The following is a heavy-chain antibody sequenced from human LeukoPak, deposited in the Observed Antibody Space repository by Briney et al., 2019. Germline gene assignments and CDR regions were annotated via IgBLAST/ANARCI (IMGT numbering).Heavy chain of an antibody. CDR3: ARGDFTDNGDYVDAFDV. CDR1: GFTFSRYW. CDR2: TKPDGSGK. D-gene: IGHD4-17*01. J-gene: IGHJ3*01. Sequence: PGGSLRLSCAASGFTFSRYWMSWVRQAPGKGLEWVANTKPDGSGKFYVDSVKGRFTISRDNAKNSLFLQMNSLRAEDTAFYYCARGDFTDNGDYVDAFDVWGQGTMVTVSS. V-gene: IGHV3-7*01.